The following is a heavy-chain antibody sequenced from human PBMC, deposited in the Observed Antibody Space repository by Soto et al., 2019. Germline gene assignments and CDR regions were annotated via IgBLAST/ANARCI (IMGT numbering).Heavy chain of an antibody. D-gene: IGHD1-1*01. CDR1: GGSISSYY. CDR3: ARDSFGTRDSDWFDP. CDR2: IYYSGST. J-gene: IGHJ5*02. V-gene: IGHV4-59*01. Sequence: SETLSLTCTVSGGSISSYYWSWIRQPPGKGLEWIGYIYYSGSTNYNPSLKSRVTISVDTSKNQFSLKLSSVTAADTAVYYCARDSFGTRDSDWFDPWGQGTLVTVS.